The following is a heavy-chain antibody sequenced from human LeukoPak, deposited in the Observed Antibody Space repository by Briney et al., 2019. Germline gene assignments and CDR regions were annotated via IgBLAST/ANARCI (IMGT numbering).Heavy chain of an antibody. CDR3: ARYDFWSGYYYFDY. D-gene: IGHD3-3*01. Sequence: ASVKVSCKASGYTFTSYYMHWVRQAPGQGLEWMGWINPNSGGTNYAQKFQGRVTMTRDTSISTAYMELSRLRSDDTAVYYCARYDFWSGYYYFDYWGQGTLVTVSS. J-gene: IGHJ4*02. CDR1: GYTFTSYY. V-gene: IGHV1-2*02. CDR2: INPNSGGT.